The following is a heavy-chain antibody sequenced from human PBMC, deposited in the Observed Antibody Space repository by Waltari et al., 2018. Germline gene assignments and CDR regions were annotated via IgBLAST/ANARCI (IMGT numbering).Heavy chain of an antibody. CDR3: VRDCCSPYYLGN. CDR1: GLSVGTDY. Sequence: EVQLVEFGGGLIKPGGSLRLSCAASGLSVGTDYINWVRQAPGKGLEWVSSIYVGGSTYYAESVKGRFTMSRDSSKNTVYLQMNRLRVEDTAIYYCVRDCCSPYYLGNWGQGTLVTVSS. V-gene: IGHV3-53*01. D-gene: IGHD3-22*01. J-gene: IGHJ4*02. CDR2: IYVGGST.